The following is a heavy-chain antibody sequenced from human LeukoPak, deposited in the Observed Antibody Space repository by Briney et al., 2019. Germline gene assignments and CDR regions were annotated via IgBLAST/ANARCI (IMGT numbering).Heavy chain of an antibody. Sequence: PGGSLRLSCAASGFTFPNYAMSWVRQAPAEGLEWVSTILVSGGTTYYADSVKGRFTISRDNSKNTLYLQMNGLRAEDTAVYYCAKAPSRAYLFQPFDVWGQGTMVTVSS. J-gene: IGHJ3*01. D-gene: IGHD2/OR15-2a*01. V-gene: IGHV3-23*01. CDR3: AKAPSRAYLFQPFDV. CDR1: GFTFPNYA. CDR2: ILVSGGTT.